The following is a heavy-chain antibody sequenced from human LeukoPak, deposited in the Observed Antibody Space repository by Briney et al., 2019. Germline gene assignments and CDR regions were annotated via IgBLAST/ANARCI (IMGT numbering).Heavy chain of an antibody. J-gene: IGHJ4*02. D-gene: IGHD5-18*01. V-gene: IGHV3-23*01. CDR2: ISGSGGST. CDR3: ARVRSGYSYGVDY. Sequence: GGSLRLSCAASGFTFSRNGMTWVRQAPGKGLEWVSAISGSGGSTYYADSVKGRFTISRDNSKNTLYLQMNSLRAEDTAVYYCARVRSGYSYGVDYWGQGTLVTVSS. CDR1: GFTFSRNG.